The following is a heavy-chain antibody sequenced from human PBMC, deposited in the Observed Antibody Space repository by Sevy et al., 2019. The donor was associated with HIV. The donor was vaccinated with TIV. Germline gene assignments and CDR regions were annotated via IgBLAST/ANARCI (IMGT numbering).Heavy chain of an antibody. V-gene: IGHV4-34*01. CDR2: INHSGST. D-gene: IGHD3-10*01. CDR3: ARAYYYGSGSYYRVKTGHWFDP. CDR1: GGSFSGYY. Sequence: SETLSLTCAVYGGSFSGYYWSWIRQPPGKGLEWIGEINHSGSTNYNPSLKSRVTISVDTSKNQFSLKLSSVTAADTAVYYCARAYYYGSGSYYRVKTGHWFDPWGQGTLVTVSS. J-gene: IGHJ5*02.